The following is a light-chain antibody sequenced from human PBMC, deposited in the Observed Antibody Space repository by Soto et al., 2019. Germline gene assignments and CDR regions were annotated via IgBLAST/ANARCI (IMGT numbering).Light chain of an antibody. CDR2: DAS. V-gene: IGKV3-15*01. CDR3: QQYNNWPET. CDR1: QNISSN. Sequence: IVITQSASTLSVSPGERATLSCRASQNISSNLAWYQQKPGQPPRLLTYDASTRATGLPDRFSGSGSGTEFTLTISRLQSEDFAVYYCQQYNNWPETFGQGTKVDIK. J-gene: IGKJ1*01.